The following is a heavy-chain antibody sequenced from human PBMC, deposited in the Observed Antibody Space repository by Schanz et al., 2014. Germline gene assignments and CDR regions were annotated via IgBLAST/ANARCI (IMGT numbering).Heavy chain of an antibody. D-gene: IGHD5-12*01. J-gene: IGHJ4*02. CDR2: INPNNGGT. Sequence: QVQLVQSGAEVKKPGASVKVSCKASAYSLTGYYLHWVRQAPGQGLEWMGWINPNNGGTNYAQKFQGRVTMTRDTSISTAYMEMTRLTSDDTAVYYCARGRGGNTGYEAADYWGQGTRVTVSS. CDR3: ARGRGGNTGYEAADY. CDR1: AYSLTGYY. V-gene: IGHV1-2*02.